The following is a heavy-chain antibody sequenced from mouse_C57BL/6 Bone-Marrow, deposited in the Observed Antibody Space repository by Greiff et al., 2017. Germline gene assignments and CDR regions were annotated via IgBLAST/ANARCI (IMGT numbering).Heavy chain of an antibody. Sequence: EVKLVESEGGLVQPGSSMKLSCTASGFTFSDYYMAWVRQVPEKGLEWVANINYDGSSTYYLDSLKSRFIISRDNAKNILYLQMSSLKSEDTATDYCARDEGPWALAMDYWGQGTSVTVSS. V-gene: IGHV5-16*01. J-gene: IGHJ4*01. CDR1: GFTFSDYY. CDR2: INYDGSST. D-gene: IGHD3-1*01. CDR3: ARDEGPWALAMDY.